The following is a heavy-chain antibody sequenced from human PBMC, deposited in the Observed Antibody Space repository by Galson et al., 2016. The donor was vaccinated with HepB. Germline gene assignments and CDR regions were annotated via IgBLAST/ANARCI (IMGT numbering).Heavy chain of an antibody. D-gene: IGHD6-13*01. V-gene: IGHV1-24*01. Sequence: SVKVSCKASGNIFSKYYIHWVRQAPGQGLEWMGFINPDDGETMYAQNFQGRVTMTEDTSADTAYMELSSLKSEDTAVYFCATGRWYEVIQHWGQGTLITVSS. J-gene: IGHJ1*01. CDR2: INPDDGET. CDR3: ATGRWYEVIQH. CDR1: GNIFSKYY.